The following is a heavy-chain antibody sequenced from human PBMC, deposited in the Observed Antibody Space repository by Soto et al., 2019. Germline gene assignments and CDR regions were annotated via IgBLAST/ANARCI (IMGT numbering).Heavy chain of an antibody. CDR1: GYKVSTWHNFTRYW. CDR2: IYPGDSDT. J-gene: IGHJ6*02. Sequence: PGESLKISCRGSGYKVSTWHNFTRYWIAWVRQMPGEGLEWMGIIYPGDSDTRYSPSFQGQVTISADKSINSVYLQWSSLKASDTATYYCARLGFNYDFVSGYYNVHHYYGIDVWGQGTMVTVSS. D-gene: IGHD3-3*01. CDR3: ARLGFNYDFVSGYYNVHHYYGIDV. V-gene: IGHV5-51*01.